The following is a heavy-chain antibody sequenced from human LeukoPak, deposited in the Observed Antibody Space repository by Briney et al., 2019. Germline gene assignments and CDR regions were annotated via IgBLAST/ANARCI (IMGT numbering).Heavy chain of an antibody. J-gene: IGHJ4*02. Sequence: PGGSLRLSCAVSGFTFDDSAMHWVRQAPGKGLEWVSGISWNSGNIGYADSVKGRFTISRDNAKNSLYLQMNSLRAEDTALYYCAKDSSYYYGSGSYGVDYWGQGTLVTVSS. D-gene: IGHD3-10*01. CDR1: GFTFDDSA. V-gene: IGHV3-9*01. CDR2: ISWNSGNI. CDR3: AKDSSYYYGSGSYGVDY.